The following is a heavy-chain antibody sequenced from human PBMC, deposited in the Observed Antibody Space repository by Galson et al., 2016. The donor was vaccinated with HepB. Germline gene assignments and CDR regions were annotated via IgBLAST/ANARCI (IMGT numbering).Heavy chain of an antibody. CDR3: ARVKYCSDTTFSGFL. CDR1: GGSVRSTTHS. D-gene: IGHD2-2*01. V-gene: IGHV4-39*01. J-gene: IGHJ4*02. CDR2: ISSTGNI. Sequence: SETLSLTCTVSGGSVRSTTHSWGWIRQPPGKGLEFIGSISSTGNIFYNPSLNSRVTMSLDTSKNQFSLMLNSVTAADTAVFFCARVKYCSDTTFSGFLWGQGTLVTVSS.